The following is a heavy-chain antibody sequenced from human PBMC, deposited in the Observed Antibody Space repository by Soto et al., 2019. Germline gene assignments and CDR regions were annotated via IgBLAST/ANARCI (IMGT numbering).Heavy chain of an antibody. D-gene: IGHD3-16*01. V-gene: IGHV4-59*01. CDR2: IYYSGST. J-gene: IGHJ3*02. CDR3: YGGGWGGSYSFDI. CDR1: GGSISSYY. Sequence: SETLSLTCTVSGGSISSYYWSWIRQPPGKGLEWIGYIYYSGSTNYNPSLKSRVTISVDTSKNQFSLKLSPVTAADTAVYYCYGGGWGGSYSFDIWGQGTMVTVSS.